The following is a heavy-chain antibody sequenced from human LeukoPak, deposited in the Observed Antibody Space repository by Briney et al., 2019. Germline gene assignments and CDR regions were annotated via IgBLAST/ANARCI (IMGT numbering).Heavy chain of an antibody. CDR2: IYCSANT. V-gene: IGHV4-39*01. CDR1: GVSISSSNSY. J-gene: IGHJ4*02. Sequence: SETLCLTCTVSGVSISSSNSYWGWMGQPPGMGLEWIGSIYCSANTYYNASLKRQVPISIDTDKNQFSLRLNSVTAADTAVYYCARQTGSGLFILPGGQGTLVTVSS. D-gene: IGHD3/OR15-3a*01. CDR3: ARQTGSGLFILP.